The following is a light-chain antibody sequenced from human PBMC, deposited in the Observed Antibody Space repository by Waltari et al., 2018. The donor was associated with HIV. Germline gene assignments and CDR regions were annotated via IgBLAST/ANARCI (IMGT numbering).Light chain of an antibody. CDR1: ALPKKY. CDR2: ENS. V-gene: IGLV3-10*01. CDR3: YSTDSSGNHRV. J-gene: IGLJ3*02. Sequence: SYELTQPPSVSVSPGQTARIPCSGDALPKKYAYRYQQKSGQAPGLVIYENSKRPSGIPERFSGSSSGTMATLTISGAQVEDEADYYCYSTDSSGNHRVFGGGTKLTVL.